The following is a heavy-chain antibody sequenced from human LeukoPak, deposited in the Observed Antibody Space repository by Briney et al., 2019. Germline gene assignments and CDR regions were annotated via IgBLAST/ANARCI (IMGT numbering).Heavy chain of an antibody. D-gene: IGHD1-14*01. V-gene: IGHV3-53*01. CDR3: ARGVEPLAANTLAY. CDR2: LYSDGNT. J-gene: IGHJ4*02. Sequence: GGSLRLSCAASGFTVMTNDMTWVRQAPGKGLEWVSVLYSDGNTKYADSVQGRFTISRDNSKNTLYLEMNSLSPDDTAVYYCARGVEPLAANTLAYWGQGTLVTVSS. CDR1: GFTVMTND.